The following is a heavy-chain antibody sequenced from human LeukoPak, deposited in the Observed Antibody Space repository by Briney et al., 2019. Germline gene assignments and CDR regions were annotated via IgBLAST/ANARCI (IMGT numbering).Heavy chain of an antibody. D-gene: IGHD6-19*01. CDR2: IHYSRPT. Sequence: SETLSLTRSVSGASISIRDYYWGWLRQPPGKGLEWIGTIHYSRPTYYRPSLRSRLTISVDTSKNQFSLKVTSVTAADTAVYFCARQRVAGTIVDPWGQGTLVTVSS. V-gene: IGHV4-39*01. J-gene: IGHJ5*02. CDR3: ARQRVAGTIVDP. CDR1: GASISIRDYY.